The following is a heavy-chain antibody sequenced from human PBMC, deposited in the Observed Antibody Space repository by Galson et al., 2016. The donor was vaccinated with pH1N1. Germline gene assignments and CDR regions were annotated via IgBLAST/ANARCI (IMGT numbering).Heavy chain of an antibody. J-gene: IGHJ6*02. CDR2: IDWDDEK. CDR1: GFSLSTFGVR. CDR3: ARMGVASGGRYYYGMDV. V-gene: IGHV2-70*04. Sequence: PALVKPPQTLKLTCTFSGFSLSTFGVRVSWIRQSPGKALEWLARIDWDDEKFYSPSLKTRLTIPKDTSKDQVVLTMTNMDPVDTGTYYCARMGVASGGRYYYGMDVWGQGTTVTVSS. D-gene: IGHD3-10*01.